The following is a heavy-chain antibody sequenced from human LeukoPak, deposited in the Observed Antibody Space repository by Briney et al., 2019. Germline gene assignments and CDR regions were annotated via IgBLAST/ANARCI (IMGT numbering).Heavy chain of an antibody. J-gene: IGHJ5*02. CDR3: ARGRGYSHSNWVDP. CDR2: ISSSSSTI. Sequence: GGSLRLSCAASGFTFSSYSMNWVRQAPGKGLEWVPYISSSSSTIYYADSVKGRFTISRDNAKNSLYLQMNSLRAEDTAVYYCARGRGYSHSNWVDPWGQGTMVTVSA. D-gene: IGHD5-18*01. V-gene: IGHV3-48*04. CDR1: GFTFSSYS.